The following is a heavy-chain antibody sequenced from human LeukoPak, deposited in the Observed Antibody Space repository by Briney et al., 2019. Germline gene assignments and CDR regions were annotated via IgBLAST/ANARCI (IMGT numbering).Heavy chain of an antibody. CDR1: GYTFTGYY. CDR2: INPNSGGT. J-gene: IGHJ4*02. D-gene: IGHD3-22*01. Sequence: GASVKVSCKASGYTFTGYYMHWVRQAPGQGLEWMGWINPNSGGTNYAQKFQGRVTMTRDTSISTAYMELSRLRSDDTAVYYCARDVYYYDSSGYFFFLEKTQYYFDYWGQGTPVTVSS. CDR3: ARDVYYYDSSGYFFFLEKTQYYFDY. V-gene: IGHV1-2*02.